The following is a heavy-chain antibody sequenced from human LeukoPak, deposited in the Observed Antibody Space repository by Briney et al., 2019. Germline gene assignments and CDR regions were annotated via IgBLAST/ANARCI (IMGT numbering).Heavy chain of an antibody. J-gene: IGHJ3*02. V-gene: IGHV3-7*01. Sequence: GGSLRLSCAVSGFTFSNYWMSWVRQAPGKGLEWVASIKQDGSEKDYVDSVKGRFTISRDNAKNSLYLQMNSLRAEDMAVYYCARENHDAFDIWGQGTMVTVSS. CDR3: ARENHDAFDI. CDR1: GFTFSNYW. CDR2: IKQDGSEK.